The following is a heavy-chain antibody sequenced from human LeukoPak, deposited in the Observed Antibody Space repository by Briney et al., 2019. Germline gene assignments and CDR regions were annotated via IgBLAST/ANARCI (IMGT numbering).Heavy chain of an antibody. CDR1: GFTFSNYA. D-gene: IGHD3-10*01. Sequence: GGSLRLSCAASGFTFSNYAMSWVRQAPGKGLEWVSGISASGESTYYADSVKGRFTTSRDNSKLYLEMNRLGAEDTAVYYCAKSKYDSGSSWFDPWGQGTLVTVSS. CDR2: ISASGEST. J-gene: IGHJ5*02. CDR3: AKSKYDSGSSWFDP. V-gene: IGHV3-23*01.